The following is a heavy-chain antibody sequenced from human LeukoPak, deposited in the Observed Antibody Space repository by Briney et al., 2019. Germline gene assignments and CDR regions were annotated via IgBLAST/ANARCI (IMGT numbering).Heavy chain of an antibody. CDR2: ISSNGDNT. CDR3: VRGTGY. CDR1: GFTFSTYV. J-gene: IGHJ4*02. V-gene: IGHV3-64D*06. Sequence: GGSLILSCSVSGFTFSTYVMHWVRPAPGKGLEYVSAISSNGDNTYYADSVKGRFTISRDNSKNTLYLQMSSLRADDTAVYYWVRGTGYWGQGTLVTVSS.